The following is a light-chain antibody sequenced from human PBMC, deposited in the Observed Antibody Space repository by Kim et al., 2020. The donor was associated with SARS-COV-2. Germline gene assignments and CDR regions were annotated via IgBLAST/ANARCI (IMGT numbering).Light chain of an antibody. CDR1: SSDVGRYNL. CDR2: EGS. CDR3: CSYAGSSTS. V-gene: IGLV2-23*01. Sequence: PGQSITISCTGTSSDVGRYNLVSWYQQHPGKAPKLMIYEGSKRPSGVSNRFSGSKSGNTASLSISGLQAEDEADYYCCSYAGSSTSFGTGTKFTFL. J-gene: IGLJ1*01.